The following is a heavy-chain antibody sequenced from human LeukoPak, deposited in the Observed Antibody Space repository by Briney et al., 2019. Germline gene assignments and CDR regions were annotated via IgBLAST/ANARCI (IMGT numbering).Heavy chain of an antibody. J-gene: IGHJ3*02. CDR2: ISWNSGSI. V-gene: IGHV3-9*01. CDR3: AKGNRPYDSSGYYAFDI. CDR1: GFTFDDYA. D-gene: IGHD3-22*01. Sequence: PGGSLRLSCAASGFTFDDYAMHWVRQAPGKGLEWVSGISWNSGSIGYADFVKGRFTISRDNAKNSLYLQMNSLRTEDTALYYCAKGNRPYDSSGYYAFDIWGQGTMVTVSS.